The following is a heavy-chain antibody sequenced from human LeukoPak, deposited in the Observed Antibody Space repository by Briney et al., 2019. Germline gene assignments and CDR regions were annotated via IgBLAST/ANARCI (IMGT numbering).Heavy chain of an antibody. CDR2: IIPIFGTA. CDR3: ARITYSSSWYYYYMDV. V-gene: IGHV1-69*13. D-gene: IGHD6-13*01. CDR1: GGTFSSYA. Sequence: ASVKVSCKASGGTFSSYAISWVRQAPGQGLEWMGGIIPIFGTANYAQKFQGRVTITADESTSTAYMELRSLRSDDTAVYYCARITYSSSWYYYYMDVWGKGTTVTVSS. J-gene: IGHJ6*03.